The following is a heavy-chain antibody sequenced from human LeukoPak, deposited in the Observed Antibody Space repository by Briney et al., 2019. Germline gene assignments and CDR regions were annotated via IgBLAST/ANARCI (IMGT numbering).Heavy chain of an antibody. CDR3: ARARDGYPIGYFDY. CDR2: IRYDGSNK. CDR1: GFTFSNYG. Sequence: PGESLRLSCAASGFTFSNYGMHWVRQAPGKGLEWVAFIRYDGSNKSYADSVKGRFTISRDNSKNTLYLQMNSLRAEDTAVYYCARARDGYPIGYFDYWGQGTLVTVSS. J-gene: IGHJ4*02. D-gene: IGHD5-24*01. V-gene: IGHV3-30*02.